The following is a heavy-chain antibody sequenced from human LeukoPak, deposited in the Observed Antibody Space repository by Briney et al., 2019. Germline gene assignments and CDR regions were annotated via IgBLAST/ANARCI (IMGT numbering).Heavy chain of an antibody. CDR2: IVVASGNT. CDR3: AAVRSSYYYYGMDV. CDR1: GFTFTNST. V-gene: IGHV1-58*02. Sequence: SVTVSFKASGFTFTNSTMQWVRQARGQRLEWIGWIVVASGNTHYAQKFQERVTITRDMSTSTGYMELSSLRSEDTAVYYCAAVRSSYYYYGMDVWGQGTTVTVSS. J-gene: IGHJ6*02. D-gene: IGHD6-6*01.